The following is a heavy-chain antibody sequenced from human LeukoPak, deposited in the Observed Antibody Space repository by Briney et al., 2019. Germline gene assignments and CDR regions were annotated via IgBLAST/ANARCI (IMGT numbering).Heavy chain of an antibody. CDR3: ARHQSWSGYYPRPLDY. J-gene: IGHJ4*02. V-gene: IGHV4-34*01. D-gene: IGHD3-3*01. CDR2: INHSGST. Sequence: PSETLSLTCTVSGGSISSYYWSWTRQPPGKGLEWIGEINHSGSTNYNPSLKSRVTISIDTSKNQFSLKLSSVTAADTAVYYCARHQSWSGYYPRPLDYWGQGTLVTVSS. CDR1: GGSISSYY.